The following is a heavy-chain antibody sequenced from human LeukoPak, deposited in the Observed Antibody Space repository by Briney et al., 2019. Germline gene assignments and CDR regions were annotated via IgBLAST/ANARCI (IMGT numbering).Heavy chain of an antibody. Sequence: ASVKVSCKASGYTFTSNYTHWVRQAPGQGLEWMGMIYPRDGSTSYAQKFQGRVTVTRDTSTSTVHMELSGLRSEDTAVYYCARGRGRNYYGMDVWGQGTTVTVSS. CDR1: GYTFTSNY. CDR3: ARGRGRNYYGMDV. V-gene: IGHV1-46*01. CDR2: IYPRDGST. J-gene: IGHJ6*02. D-gene: IGHD3-10*01.